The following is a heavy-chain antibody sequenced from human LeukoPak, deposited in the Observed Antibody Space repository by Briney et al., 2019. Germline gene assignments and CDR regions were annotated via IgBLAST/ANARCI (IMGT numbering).Heavy chain of an antibody. Sequence: SETLSPTCAVYGGSFSGYYWNWIRQSPGKGLEWIGNIHDSGISNYNPSLKSRVTISIDTSRRQFFLKLSSVTAADTALYYCALAPNSNWFDFWGQGTLVTVSS. CDR1: GGSFSGYY. J-gene: IGHJ5*01. CDR2: IHDSGIS. D-gene: IGHD2-8*01. CDR3: ALAPNSNWFDF. V-gene: IGHV4-4*08.